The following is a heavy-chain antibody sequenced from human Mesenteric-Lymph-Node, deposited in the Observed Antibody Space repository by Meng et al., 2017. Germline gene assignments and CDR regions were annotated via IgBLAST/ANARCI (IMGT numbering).Heavy chain of an antibody. J-gene: IGHJ6*02. D-gene: IGHD2/OR15-2a*01. V-gene: IGHV4-34*01. CDR1: GGSFSGYY. CDR3: ARGIYMDV. Sequence: SETLSLTCAVYGGSFSGYYWSSIRQPPGKGLEWIGEINHSGSTNYNPSLKSRVTISVDTSKNQFSLKLSSVTAADTAVYYCARGIYMDVWGQGTTVTVSS. CDR2: INHSGST.